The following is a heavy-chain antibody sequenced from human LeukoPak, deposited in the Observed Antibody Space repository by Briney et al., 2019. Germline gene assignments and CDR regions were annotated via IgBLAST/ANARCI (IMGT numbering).Heavy chain of an antibody. D-gene: IGHD3-22*01. Sequence: SETLSLTCTVSGASIRSYYWNWLRQPPGKGLEWIGHINYSGSTNSNPSLKSRATISMDTSKYHFSLKLSSVTAADTAVYFCARDTRSYDSSGYYFFDFWGQGTLVTVSS. CDR2: INYSGST. J-gene: IGHJ4*02. V-gene: IGHV4-59*01. CDR1: GASIRSYY. CDR3: ARDTRSYDSSGYYFFDF.